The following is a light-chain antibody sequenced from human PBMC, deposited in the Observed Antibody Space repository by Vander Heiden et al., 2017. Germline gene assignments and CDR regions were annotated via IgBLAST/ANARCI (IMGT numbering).Light chain of an antibody. CDR3: QQRSNWPWT. CDR1: QSVSSY. CDR2: DAS. V-gene: IGKV3-11*01. Sequence: IVLTQSPATLSLSPGERATLFCRASQSVSSYLAWYQQKPGQAPRLLIYDASNRATGIPARFSGSGSGTDFTLTISSLEPEDFAVYYCQQRSNWPWTFGQGTKVEIK. J-gene: IGKJ1*01.